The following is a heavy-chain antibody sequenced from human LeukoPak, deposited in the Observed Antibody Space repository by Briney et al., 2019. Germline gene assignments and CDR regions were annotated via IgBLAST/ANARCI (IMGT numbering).Heavy chain of an antibody. D-gene: IGHD1-26*01. CDR3: ARDRIVGATGLYAFDI. CDR1: GGTFSSYA. Sequence: SVKVSCKASGGTFSSYAISWVRQAPGQGLEWMGGIIPIFGTANYAQKFQGRVTITADKSTSTAYMELSSLRSEDTAVYYCARDRIVGATGLYAFDIWGQGTMVTVSS. CDR2: IIPIFGTA. V-gene: IGHV1-69*06. J-gene: IGHJ3*02.